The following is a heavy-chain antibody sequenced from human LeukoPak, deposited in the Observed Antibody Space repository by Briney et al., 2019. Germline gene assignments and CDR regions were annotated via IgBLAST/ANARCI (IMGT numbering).Heavy chain of an antibody. CDR1: GFRFTSYA. CDR3: AREGRIARNYFDS. CDR2: ILFDTTKT. Sequence: GGSLRLSCAASGFRFTSYALHWVRQAPGKGLEWVAVILFDTTKTYYADSVKGRFTISRDNSNNTLFLQMNSLRVEDTAVYYCAREGRIARNYFDSWGQGTLVSVSS. J-gene: IGHJ4*02. D-gene: IGHD6-13*01. V-gene: IGHV3-30-3*01.